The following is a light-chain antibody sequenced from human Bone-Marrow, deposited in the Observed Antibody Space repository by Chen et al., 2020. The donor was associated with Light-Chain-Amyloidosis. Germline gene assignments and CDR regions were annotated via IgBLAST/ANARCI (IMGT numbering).Light chain of an antibody. CDR1: NIGSTS. J-gene: IGLJ3*02. CDR3: QVWDRSSDRPV. V-gene: IGLV3-21*03. Sequence: SYVLTQPSSVSVAPGKPATIACGGNNIGSTSVHWSQQTPGQAPLLVVYDDSDRPSGIPERLSGSNSGNTATLTISRVEAGDEADYYCQVWDRSSDRPVFGGGTKLTVL. CDR2: DDS.